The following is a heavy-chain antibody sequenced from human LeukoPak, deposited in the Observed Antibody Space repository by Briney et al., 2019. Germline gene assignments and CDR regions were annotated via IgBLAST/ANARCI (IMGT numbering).Heavy chain of an antibody. CDR2: IIPIFGTA. J-gene: IGHJ6*03. V-gene: IGHV1-69*05. D-gene: IGHD2-15*01. CDR3: AIDVVAATGGYYYYYMDV. CDR1: GGTFSSYA. Sequence: SVKVSCKASGGTFSSYAISWVRQAPGQGPEWMGGIIPIFGTANYAQKFQGRVTISTDESTSTAYMELSSLRSEDTAVYYCAIDVVAATGGYYYYYMDVWGKGTTVTVSS.